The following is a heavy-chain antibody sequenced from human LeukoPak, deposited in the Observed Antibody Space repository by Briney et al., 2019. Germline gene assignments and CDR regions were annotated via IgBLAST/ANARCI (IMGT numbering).Heavy chain of an antibody. J-gene: IGHJ3*02. CDR1: GFTFSSYS. Sequence: GGSLRLSCAASGFTFSSYSMNWVRQAPGKGLEWVSSISSSSSYIYYADSVKGRFTISRDNAKNSLYLQMNSLRPEDTAMYYCAREHIVVGSDAFDIWGQGTMVTVSS. V-gene: IGHV3-21*04. CDR2: ISSSSSYI. D-gene: IGHD2-21*01. CDR3: AREHIVVGSDAFDI.